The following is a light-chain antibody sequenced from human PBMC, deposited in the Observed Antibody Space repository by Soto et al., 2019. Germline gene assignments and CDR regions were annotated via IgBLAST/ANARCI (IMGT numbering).Light chain of an antibody. Sequence: QSALTQPASVSGSPGQSITISCTGTSSDVGSDKYVSWYQQHPGKAPKLLIYEGSNRPSGVSDRFSGSKSGNTASLTISGLQAEDEADYYCSSFTSSNTWVFGGGTKGTVL. CDR3: SSFTSSNTWV. J-gene: IGLJ3*02. V-gene: IGLV2-14*01. CDR1: SSDVGSDKY. CDR2: EGS.